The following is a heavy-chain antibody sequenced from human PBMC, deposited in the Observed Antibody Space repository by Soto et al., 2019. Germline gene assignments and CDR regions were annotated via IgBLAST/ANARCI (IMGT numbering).Heavy chain of an antibody. J-gene: IGHJ5*02. V-gene: IGHV4-34*01. CDR3: ARGSYNGNGSSWYLRSNWFDP. Sequence: QVQLQQWGAGLLKPSETLSLTCAVYGGSFSGYYWSWIRQPPGKGLEWIGEINHSGSTNYNPSLKSRVTIAVDTSKNQFSLKLSSVTAADTAVYYCARGSYNGNGSSWYLRSNWFDPWGQGTLVTVSS. D-gene: IGHD6-13*01. CDR1: GGSFSGYY. CDR2: INHSGST.